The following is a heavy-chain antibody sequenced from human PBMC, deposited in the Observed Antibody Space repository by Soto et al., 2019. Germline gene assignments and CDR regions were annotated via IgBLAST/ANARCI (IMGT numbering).Heavy chain of an antibody. CDR2: INHSGST. CDR3: ARGFEGITMVRGVIHWFDP. D-gene: IGHD3-10*01. CDR1: GRSFRGYY. Sequence: SETLSLTCAVYGRSFRGYYWSWLLQPPGKGPEWIGEINHSGSTNYNPSLKSRVTISVDTSKNQFSLKLSSVTAADTAVYYCARGFEGITMVRGVIHWFDPWGQGTLVTVSS. J-gene: IGHJ5*02. V-gene: IGHV4-34*01.